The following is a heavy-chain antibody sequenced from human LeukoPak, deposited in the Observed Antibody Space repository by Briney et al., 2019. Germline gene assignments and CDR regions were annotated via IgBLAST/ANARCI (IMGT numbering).Heavy chain of an antibody. J-gene: IGHJ6*03. Sequence: PSETLSLTCAVYGGSFSGYYWSWIRQPPGKGLEWIGEIYHSGSTNYNPSLKSRVTISVDTAKNQFSLKLSSVTAADTAVYYCARGITMVRGAVYYYMDVWGKGTTVTVSS. D-gene: IGHD3-10*01. V-gene: IGHV4-34*01. CDR3: ARGITMVRGAVYYYMDV. CDR2: IYHSGST. CDR1: GGSFSGYY.